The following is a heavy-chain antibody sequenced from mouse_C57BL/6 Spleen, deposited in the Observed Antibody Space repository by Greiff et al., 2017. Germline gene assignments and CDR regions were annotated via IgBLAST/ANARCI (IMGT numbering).Heavy chain of an antibody. CDR3: ARSTTTTKACFDY. V-gene: IGHV1-69*01. D-gene: IGHD1-1*01. Sequence: QVQLQQPGAELVMPGASVKLSCKASGYTFTSYWMHWVKQRPGQGLEWIGEIDPSDSYTNYNQKFKGKSTLTVDKSSSTAYMQLSSLTSEDSAVYYCARSTTTTKACFDYWGQGTTLTVSS. J-gene: IGHJ2*01. CDR2: IDPSDSYT. CDR1: GYTFTSYW.